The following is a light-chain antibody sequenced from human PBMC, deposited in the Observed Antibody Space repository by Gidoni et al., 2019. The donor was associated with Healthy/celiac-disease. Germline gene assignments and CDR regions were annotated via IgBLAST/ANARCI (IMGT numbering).Light chain of an antibody. CDR1: QSVSSTY. CDR3: QQYGSSPWT. CDR2: GAS. J-gene: IGKJ1*01. V-gene: IGKV3-20*01. Sequence: EIVLTQSPGTLSLSPGERATLSCRASQSVSSTYLAWYQQKPGQAPRLLIDGASSRATGIPDRISGSGSGTDFTLTISRLEPEDFAVDYCQQYGSSPWTFGQGTKVEIK.